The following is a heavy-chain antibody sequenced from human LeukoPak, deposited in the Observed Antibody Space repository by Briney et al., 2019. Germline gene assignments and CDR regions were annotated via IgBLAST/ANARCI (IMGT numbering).Heavy chain of an antibody. D-gene: IGHD6-13*01. J-gene: IGHJ4*02. CDR3: ARAAAVYFDY. CDR2: IYHSGST. V-gene: IGHV4-38-2*02. Sequence: KPSETLSLTCTVSGYSISSGYYWGWLRQPPGKGLEGIGSIYHSGSTYYNPSLKSRVTISVDTSKNQFSLKLSSVTAADTAVYYCARAAAVYFDYWGQGTLVTASS. CDR1: GYSISSGYY.